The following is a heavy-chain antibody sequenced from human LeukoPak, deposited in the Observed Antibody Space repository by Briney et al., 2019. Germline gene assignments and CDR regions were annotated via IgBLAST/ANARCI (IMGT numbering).Heavy chain of an antibody. V-gene: IGHV4-39*02. Sequence: PSETLSLTCTVSGGSISSSSYYWGWIRQPPGKGLEWIGSIYYSGSTYYNPSLKSRVTISVDTSKNQFSLKLSSVTAADTAVYYCARDRHYYDSSGYYYSDAFDIWGQGTMVTVSS. CDR3: ARDRHYYDSSGYYYSDAFDI. D-gene: IGHD3-22*01. J-gene: IGHJ3*02. CDR1: GGSISSSSYY. CDR2: IYYSGST.